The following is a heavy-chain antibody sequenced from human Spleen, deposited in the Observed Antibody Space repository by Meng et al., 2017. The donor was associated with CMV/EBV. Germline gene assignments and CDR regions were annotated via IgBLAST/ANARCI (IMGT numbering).Heavy chain of an antibody. V-gene: IGHV3-23*01. D-gene: IGHD2-15*01. CDR2: VSGSGRIT. CDR1: GFTFSKFA. CDR3: AKDRVEGLRDL. Sequence: SCVASGFTFSKFAMSWVRQAPGKGLEWVSGVSGSGRITHYADSVKGRFTISRDNSENTLYLQLDSLRAEDTALYYCAKDRVEGLRDLWGQGTMVTVSS. J-gene: IGHJ3*01.